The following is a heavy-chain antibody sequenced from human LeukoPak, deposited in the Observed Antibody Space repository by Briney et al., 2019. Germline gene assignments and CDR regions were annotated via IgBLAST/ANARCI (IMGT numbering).Heavy chain of an antibody. V-gene: IGHV3-15*01. CDR2: IKSKTDGGTT. D-gene: IGHD1-26*01. CDR3: TTGPSYGYYFDY. CDR1: GFTFSSYS. J-gene: IGHJ4*02. Sequence: GGSLRLSCVVSGFTFSSYSMNWVRQAPGKGLEWVGRIKSKTDGGTTDYAAPVKGRFTISRDDSKNTLYLQMNSLKTEDTAVYYCTTGPSYGYYFDYWGQGTLVTVSS.